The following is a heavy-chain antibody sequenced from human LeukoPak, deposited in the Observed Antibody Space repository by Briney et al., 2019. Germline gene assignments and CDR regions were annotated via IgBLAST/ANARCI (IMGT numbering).Heavy chain of an antibody. CDR1: GGSISSYY. Sequence: SETLSLTCTVSGGSISSYYWSWIRQPPGKGLEWIGYIYYSGSTNYNPSLKSRVTISVDTSKNQFSLKLSSVTAADTAVYYCASSSGWHPNWYFDPWGRGTLVTVSS. CDR3: ASSSGWHPNWYFDP. CDR2: IYYSGST. J-gene: IGHJ2*01. V-gene: IGHV4-59*08. D-gene: IGHD6-19*01.